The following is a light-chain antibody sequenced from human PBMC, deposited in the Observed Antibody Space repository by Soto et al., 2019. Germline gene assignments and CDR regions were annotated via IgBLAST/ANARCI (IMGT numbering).Light chain of an antibody. J-gene: IGKJ1*01. CDR1: QSVGTS. CDR3: QVRDVWPS. V-gene: IGKV3-11*01. Sequence: IVLTQSPVTLAVSPGESAVLSCRASQSVGTSLAWYQHKPGQAPRLFIYDASKRAPGIPARFTGSGSGTDFTLTISSLEPEDIAIYYCQVRDVWPSFGQGTK. CDR2: DAS.